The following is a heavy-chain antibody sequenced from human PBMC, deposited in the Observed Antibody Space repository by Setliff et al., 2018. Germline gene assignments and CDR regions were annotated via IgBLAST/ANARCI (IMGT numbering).Heavy chain of an antibody. D-gene: IGHD1-20*01. CDR3: AKGGNITRETYYYYGMDV. V-gene: IGHV1-18*01. J-gene: IGHJ6*02. Sequence: AASVKVSCKASGYTFTRYGISWVRQAPGKGFEWMGWIGPYNGNTYYAQKFQGRVAITTDTSTSTAYMELRSLRSDDTAVHYCAKGGNITRETYYYYGMDVWGQGTTVTVSS. CDR1: GYTFTRYG. CDR2: IGPYNGNT.